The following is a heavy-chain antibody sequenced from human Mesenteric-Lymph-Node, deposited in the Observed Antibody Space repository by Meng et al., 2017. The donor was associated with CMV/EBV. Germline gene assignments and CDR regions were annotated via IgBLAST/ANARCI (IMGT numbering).Heavy chain of an antibody. D-gene: IGHD2-2*01. CDR3: AKDEGSSSALDY. Sequence: CKASGYTFTSYYMHWVRQATGQGLEWMGKINPWGGSTSYAQKFQGRVTMTRDTSTSTVFLYLSSLRSDDTAVYYCAKDEGSSSALDYWGQGSLVTVSS. J-gene: IGHJ4*02. V-gene: IGHV1-46*01. CDR1: GYTFTSYY. CDR2: INPWGGST.